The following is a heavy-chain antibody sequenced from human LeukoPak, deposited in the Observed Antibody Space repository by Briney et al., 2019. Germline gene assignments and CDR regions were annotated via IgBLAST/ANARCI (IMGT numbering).Heavy chain of an antibody. J-gene: IGHJ6*02. Sequence: SETLSHTCTVSGGSISSYYWSWIRQPPGKGLEWIGYIYYSGSTNYNPSLKSRVTISVDTSKNQFSLKLSSVTAADTAVYYCARGMVRGVMYGMDVWGQGTTVTVSS. CDR2: IYYSGST. V-gene: IGHV4-59*01. CDR1: GGSISSYY. CDR3: ARGMVRGVMYGMDV. D-gene: IGHD3-10*01.